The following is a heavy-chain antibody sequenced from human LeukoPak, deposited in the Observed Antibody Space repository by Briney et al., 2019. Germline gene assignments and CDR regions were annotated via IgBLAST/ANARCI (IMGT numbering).Heavy chain of an antibody. CDR2: INHSGST. Sequence: PSETLSLTCAVYGGSFSGYYWSWIRQPPGKGLEWIGEINHSGSTNYNPSLKSRVTISVDTSKNQFSLKLSSVTAADTAVYYCARADYYGSGSYYNVPSWFDPWGQGTLVTVSS. D-gene: IGHD3-10*01. CDR1: GGSFSGYY. J-gene: IGHJ5*02. CDR3: ARADYYGSGSYYNVPSWFDP. V-gene: IGHV4-34*01.